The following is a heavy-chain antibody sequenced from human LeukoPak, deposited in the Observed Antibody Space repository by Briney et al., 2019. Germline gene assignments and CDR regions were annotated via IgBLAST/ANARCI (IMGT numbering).Heavy chain of an antibody. D-gene: IGHD2-15*01. V-gene: IGHV3-48*03. CDR1: GFTFSSYE. CDR3: ARGPDIVVVVAATGPGWFDP. J-gene: IGHJ5*02. Sequence: GGSLRLSCAASGFTFSSYEMNWVRQAPGKGLEWVSYISSSGSTIYYADSVKGRFTISRDNAKNSLYLQMNSLRAKDTAVYYCARGPDIVVVVAATGPGWFDPWGQGTLATVSS. CDR2: ISSSGSTI.